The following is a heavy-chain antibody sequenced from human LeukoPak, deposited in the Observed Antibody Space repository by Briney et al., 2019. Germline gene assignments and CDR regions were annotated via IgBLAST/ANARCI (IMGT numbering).Heavy chain of an antibody. V-gene: IGHV4-4*07. D-gene: IGHD1-7*01. CDR3: ARLITGTTTAFDT. Sequence: SETLSLTCSVSGGPISGYYWTWIRQPAGKGLEWIGRVYTSGSTHYNPSLKTRLTMSVDTSENQFSLKLSSVTAADTAVYYCARLITGTTTAFDTWGQGTMVTVSS. CDR1: GGPISGYY. CDR2: VYTSGST. J-gene: IGHJ3*02.